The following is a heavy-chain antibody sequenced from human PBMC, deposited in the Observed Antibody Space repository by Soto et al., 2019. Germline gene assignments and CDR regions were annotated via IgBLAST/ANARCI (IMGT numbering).Heavy chain of an antibody. CDR1: GFTFSSYA. Sequence: GGSLRLSCAASGFTFSSYAMSWVRLAPGKGLEWVSGISGSGVGTYYADSVKGRFTISRDNSKNTLYLQMNSLRAEDTAVYYCAKDGSWSGYYSFDYWGQGTLVTVSS. CDR2: ISGSGVGT. D-gene: IGHD3-3*01. V-gene: IGHV3-23*01. CDR3: AKDGSWSGYYSFDY. J-gene: IGHJ4*02.